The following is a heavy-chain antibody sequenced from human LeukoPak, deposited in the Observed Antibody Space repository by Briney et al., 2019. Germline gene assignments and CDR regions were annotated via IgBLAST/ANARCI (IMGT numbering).Heavy chain of an antibody. CDR3: ARQLYYDSSGYYWYFDL. V-gene: IGHV4-39*01. CDR1: GGSISSSRYY. J-gene: IGHJ2*01. D-gene: IGHD3-22*01. CDR2: IYYGGST. Sequence: PSETLSLTCTVSGGSISSSRYYWGWIRQPPGKGLEWIGSIYYGGSTYYNPSLKSRVTISVDTSKNQFSLKLSSVTAADTAVYYCARQLYYDSSGYYWYFDLWGRGTLVTVSS.